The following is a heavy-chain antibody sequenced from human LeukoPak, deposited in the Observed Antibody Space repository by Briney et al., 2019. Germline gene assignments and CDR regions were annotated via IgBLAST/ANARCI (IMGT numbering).Heavy chain of an antibody. CDR3: ARGQLVFDF. J-gene: IGHJ4*02. CDR2: IKEDGSEE. D-gene: IGHD5-24*01. Sequence: PGGSLRLSCVVSRFTFSSYWMTWVRQAPGKGLEWVANIKEDGSEEYYVVSVKGRFTISRDNAKKSLYLQMTSLTADDTAVYYCARGQLVFDFWGQGTLVTVSS. V-gene: IGHV3-7*01. CDR1: RFTFSSYW.